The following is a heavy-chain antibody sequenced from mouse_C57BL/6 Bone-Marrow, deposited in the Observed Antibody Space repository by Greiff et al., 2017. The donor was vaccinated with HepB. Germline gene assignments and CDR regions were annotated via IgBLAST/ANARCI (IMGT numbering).Heavy chain of an antibody. Sequence: VQLQQSGAELVRPGASVKLSCTASGFNIKDDYMHWVKQRPEQGLEWIGWIDPENGDTEYASKFQGKATITADASSNTAYLQLSSLTSEDTAVYYCTTRLDAMDYWGQGTSVTVSS. CDR3: TTRLDAMDY. J-gene: IGHJ4*01. CDR1: GFNIKDDY. V-gene: IGHV14-4*01. CDR2: IDPENGDT.